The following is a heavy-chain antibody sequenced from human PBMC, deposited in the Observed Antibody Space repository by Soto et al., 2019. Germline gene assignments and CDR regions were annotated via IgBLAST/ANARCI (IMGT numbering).Heavy chain of an antibody. D-gene: IGHD2-2*01. J-gene: IGHJ4*02. CDR3: AKGTYCSSTSCYFLGDY. V-gene: IGHV3-23*01. Sequence: GGSLRLSCAASGFSFSSYAMSWVRQAPGKGLEWVSAISGSGGSTYYADSVKGRFTISRDNSKNTLYLQMNSLRAEDTAVYYCAKGTYCSSTSCYFLGDYWGQGTLVTV. CDR1: GFSFSSYA. CDR2: ISGSGGST.